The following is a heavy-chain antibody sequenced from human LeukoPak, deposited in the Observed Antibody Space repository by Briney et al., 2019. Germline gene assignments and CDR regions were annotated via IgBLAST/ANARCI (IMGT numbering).Heavy chain of an antibody. CDR2: ISGGGCNT. D-gene: IGHD6-13*01. CDR1: GFTFSTHA. V-gene: IGHV3-23*01. J-gene: IGHJ4*02. CDR3: GRGGSSWLYFFEY. Sequence: EGSLTLSCAASGFTFSTHAMSWVRQAPGKGLEWVSSISGGGCNTYFADSVKGRFTISRDNSKNTLYLQMNGLGAEDTALYYCGRGGSSWLYFFEYWGQGTPVTVSS.